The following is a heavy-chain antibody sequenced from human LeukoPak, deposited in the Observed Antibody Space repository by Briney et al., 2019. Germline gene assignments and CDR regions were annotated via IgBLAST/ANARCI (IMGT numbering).Heavy chain of an antibody. CDR2: IYYSGST. Sequence: SETLSLTCTVSGGSISSSSYYWGWLRQPPGTGLEWIGSIYYSGSTYYNPSLKSRVTISVDTSKNQFSLKLSSVTAADTAVYYCARYYYDSSGYLYWGQGTLVTVSS. CDR1: GGSISSSSYY. CDR3: ARYYYDSSGYLY. D-gene: IGHD3-22*01. V-gene: IGHV4-39*07. J-gene: IGHJ4*02.